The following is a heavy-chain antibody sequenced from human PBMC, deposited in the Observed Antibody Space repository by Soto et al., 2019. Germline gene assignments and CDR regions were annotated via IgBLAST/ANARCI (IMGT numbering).Heavy chain of an antibody. V-gene: IGHV2-5*02. CDR1: GITLTNSGVG. J-gene: IGHJ6*02. D-gene: IGHD3-9*01. CDR2: IYWDDAK. CDR3: AQMDFDPYGMDV. Sequence: QITLTESGPTLVKPTQTLTLTCTFSGITLTNSGVGVSGIRQPPGKALEWLAVIYWDDAKHFSPSQKSRLTITKDTSKNQVVLTMTNMDSLDTATYFCAQMDFDPYGMDVWGQGTTVIVSS.